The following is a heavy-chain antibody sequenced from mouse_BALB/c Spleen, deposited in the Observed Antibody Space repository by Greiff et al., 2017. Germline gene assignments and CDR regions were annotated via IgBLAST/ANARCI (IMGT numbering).Heavy chain of an antibody. D-gene: IGHD1-2*01. CDR3: ARATACWYFDV. J-gene: IGHJ1*01. V-gene: IGHV7-1*02. CDR2: SRNKANDYTT. CDR1: GFTFSDFY. Sequence: EVKLVESGGGLVQPGGSLRLSCATSGFTFSDFYMEWVRQPPGKRLEWIAASRNKANDYTTEYSASVKGRFIVSRDTSQSILYLQMNALRAEDTAMYYCARATACWYFDVWGAGTTVTVSA.